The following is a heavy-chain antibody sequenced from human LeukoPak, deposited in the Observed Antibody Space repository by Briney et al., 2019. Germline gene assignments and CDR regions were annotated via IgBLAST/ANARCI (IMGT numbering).Heavy chain of an antibody. CDR3: AREDRYGAYRVGYYHYYMDV. J-gene: IGHJ6*03. D-gene: IGHD4-17*01. CDR2: ISTGGSYI. CDR1: GFSLDTYT. Sequence: PGGSLRLSCAASGFSLDTYTMNWVRQAPGKGLEWVSSISTGGSYIYDADSVKGRFTISRDNSKNTLYLQMNSLRAEDTAVYLCAREDRYGAYRVGYYHYYMDVWGKGTTVTVSS. V-gene: IGHV3-21*04.